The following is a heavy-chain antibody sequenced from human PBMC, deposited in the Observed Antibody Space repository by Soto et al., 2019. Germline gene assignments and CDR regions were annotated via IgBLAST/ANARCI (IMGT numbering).Heavy chain of an antibody. J-gene: IGHJ2*01. V-gene: IGHV4-34*01. CDR2: INDRGSI. D-gene: IGHD3-9*01. Sequence: QVQLQQWGAGPLRPLETLSLTCGVSGGSFSGYYWAWIRQSPGKGLEWIGEINDRGSINYNPSLKSRVSISVDTSQSHYSLNLRSVTAADTAVYYCARESHDILTGPPWVWYFDLWGRGTLVTVSS. CDR1: GGSFSGYY. CDR3: ARESHDILTGPPWVWYFDL.